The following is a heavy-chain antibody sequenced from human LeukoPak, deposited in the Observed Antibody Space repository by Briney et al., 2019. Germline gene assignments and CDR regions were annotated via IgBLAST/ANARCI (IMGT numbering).Heavy chain of an antibody. CDR3: AKSEVSGITMVRGVYH. CDR1: LFTLSNYG. D-gene: IGHD3-10*01. CDR2: ISYDGSNQ. J-gene: IGHJ5*02. V-gene: IGHV3-30*18. Sequence: GGGLRLSCAASLFTLSNYGIHSVRQAPGKGRECGAVISYDGSNQYYAESVKGRFTICRDHSKDTLYLQMNSLRAADTAVYYCAKSEVSGITMVRGVYHWGHGTLVTVSP.